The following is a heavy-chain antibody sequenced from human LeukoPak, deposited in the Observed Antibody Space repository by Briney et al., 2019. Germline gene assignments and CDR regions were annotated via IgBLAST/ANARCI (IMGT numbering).Heavy chain of an antibody. Sequence: ASVKVSCKVSGYTLTELSMHWVRQAPGKGLEWMGGFDPEDGETIYAQKFQGRVTMTEDTSTDTAYMELSSLRSEDTAVYYCARSPECSGGSCYFGNYYYYYYMDVWGKGTTVTVSS. CDR1: GYTLTELS. D-gene: IGHD2-15*01. J-gene: IGHJ6*03. CDR2: FDPEDGET. V-gene: IGHV1-24*01. CDR3: ARSPECSGGSCYFGNYYYYYYMDV.